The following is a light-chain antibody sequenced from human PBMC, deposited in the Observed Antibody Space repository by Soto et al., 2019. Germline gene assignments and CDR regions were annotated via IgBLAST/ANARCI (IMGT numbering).Light chain of an antibody. Sequence: QSVLTQSPSASASLGASVKFTCTLSSGHSSYAIAWHQQQPEKGPRYLMKLNSDGRHSKGDGIPDRFSGSSSGAERYLTISRLQSEDEADYYCQTWGTGIHVFGTGTKVTVL. J-gene: IGLJ1*01. CDR3: QTWGTGIHV. CDR1: SGHSSYA. V-gene: IGLV4-69*01. CDR2: LNSDGRH.